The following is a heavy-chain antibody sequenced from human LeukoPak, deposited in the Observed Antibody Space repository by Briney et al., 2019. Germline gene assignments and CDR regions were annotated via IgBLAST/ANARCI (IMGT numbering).Heavy chain of an antibody. V-gene: IGHV4-34*01. CDR1: GGSFSAYY. CDR2: INHGGST. J-gene: IGHJ4*01. Sequence: SETLSLTCAVYGGSFSAYYWTWIRQPPGKGLEWIGEINHGGSTNYDPSLKSRVTISLDTSKNQFSLKLSSVTAADTAVYYCARLGYSYGAFDYWGPGTLVTVSS. CDR3: ARLGYSYGAFDY. D-gene: IGHD5-18*01.